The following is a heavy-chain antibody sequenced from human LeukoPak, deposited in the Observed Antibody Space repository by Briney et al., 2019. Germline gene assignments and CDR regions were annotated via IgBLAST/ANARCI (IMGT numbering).Heavy chain of an antibody. V-gene: IGHV4-59*01. CDR2: IYYSGST. Sequence: PSETLSLTCTVSGGSISSYYWSWIRQPPGKGLEWIGYIYYSGSTNYNPSLKSRVTISVDTSKNQFSLKLSSVTAADTAVYYCGRGSSGWYSVWFDPWGQGTLVTVSS. J-gene: IGHJ5*02. CDR1: GGSISSYY. D-gene: IGHD6-19*01. CDR3: GRGSSGWYSVWFDP.